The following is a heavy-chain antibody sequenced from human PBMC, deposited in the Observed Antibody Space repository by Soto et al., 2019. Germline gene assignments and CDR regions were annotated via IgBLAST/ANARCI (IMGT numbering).Heavy chain of an antibody. CDR3: ARDRNKSQGLEPYYSYGMDV. Sequence: ASVKVSCKASGYTFTIYGISWVRQAPGEGLEWMGWISAYNGNTNYAQKLQGRVTMTTDTSTSTAYMELRSLRSDDTAVYYCARDRNKSQGLEPYYSYGMDVWGPGTLVTVFS. D-gene: IGHD1-1*01. J-gene: IGHJ6*01. CDR1: GYTFTIYG. V-gene: IGHV1-18*01. CDR2: ISAYNGNT.